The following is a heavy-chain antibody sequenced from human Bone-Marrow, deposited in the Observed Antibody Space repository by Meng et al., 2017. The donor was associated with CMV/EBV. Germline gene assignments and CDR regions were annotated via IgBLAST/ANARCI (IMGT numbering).Heavy chain of an antibody. CDR2: IYYSGST. Sequence: SETLSLTCTVSGGSISSYYWSWIRQPPGKGLEWIGSIYYSGSTYYNPSLKSRVTISVDTSKNQFSLKLSSVTAADTAVYHCARFPGPYSSSSAQNYYYGMDVWGQGTTVTVSS. V-gene: IGHV4-59*12. CDR3: ARFPGPYSSSSAQNYYYGMDV. D-gene: IGHD6-6*01. J-gene: IGHJ6*02. CDR1: GGSISSYY.